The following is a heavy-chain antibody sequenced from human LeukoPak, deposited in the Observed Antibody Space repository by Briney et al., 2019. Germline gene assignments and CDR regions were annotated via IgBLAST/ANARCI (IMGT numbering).Heavy chain of an antibody. CDR3: ARGRYSSSYIDY. CDR1: GGSISSSNYY. J-gene: IGHJ4*02. D-gene: IGHD6-13*01. V-gene: IGHV4-39*07. CDR2: IYYSGST. Sequence: SETLSLTCTVSGGSISSSNYYWGWIRQPPGKGLEWIGSIYYSGSTYYYPSLKSRVTISLDTSKDQFSLNLSSVTAADTAVYYCARGRYSSSYIDYWGQGTLVTVSS.